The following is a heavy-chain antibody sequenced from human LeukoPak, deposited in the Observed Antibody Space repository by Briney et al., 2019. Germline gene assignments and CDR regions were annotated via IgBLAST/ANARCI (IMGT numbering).Heavy chain of an antibody. CDR1: GFTFSSYA. J-gene: IGHJ5*02. V-gene: IGHV3-30-3*01. Sequence: PGRSLRLSCAASGFTFSSYAMHWVRQAPGEGLEWVAVISYDGSNKYYADSVKGRFTISRDNSKNTLYLQMNSLRAEDTAVYYCNIVVVPAVHNWFDPWGQGTLVTVSS. CDR2: ISYDGSNK. CDR3: NIVVVPAVHNWFDP. D-gene: IGHD2-2*01.